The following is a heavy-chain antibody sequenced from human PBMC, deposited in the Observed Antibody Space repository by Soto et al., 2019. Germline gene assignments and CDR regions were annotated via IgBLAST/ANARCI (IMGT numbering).Heavy chain of an antibody. Sequence: ASVKVSCKASGYTFTGYDMHWVRQAPGQGLEWMGWINADSGGTKYAEKFQGRVSMTRDTSISTAYMELSRLRSDDTAVYYCATGPIVATIYYYSYGMDVWGQGTPVTVSS. CDR2: INADSGGT. V-gene: IGHV1-2*02. J-gene: IGHJ6*02. CDR1: GYTFTGYD. D-gene: IGHD5-12*01. CDR3: ATGPIVATIYYYSYGMDV.